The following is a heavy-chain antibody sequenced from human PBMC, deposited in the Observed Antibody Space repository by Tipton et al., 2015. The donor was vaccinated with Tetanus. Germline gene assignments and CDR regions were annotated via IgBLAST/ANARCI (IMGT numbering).Heavy chain of an antibody. CDR2: ISSSSSYI. Sequence: CAASGFTFSSYSMNWVRQAPGKGLEWVSSISSSSSYIYYADSVKGRFTISRDNAKNSLYLQMNSLRAEDTAVYYCARVHGYNLMNDYWGQGTLVTVSS. V-gene: IGHV3-21*01. J-gene: IGHJ4*02. CDR1: GFTFSSYS. CDR3: ARVHGYNLMNDY. D-gene: IGHD5-18*01.